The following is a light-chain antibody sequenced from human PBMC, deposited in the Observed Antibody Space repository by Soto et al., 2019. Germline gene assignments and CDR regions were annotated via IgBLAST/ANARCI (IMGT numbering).Light chain of an antibody. Sequence: DIQMTQSPSTLSASVVDRVTITCRASQSISSWLAWYQQKPGKAPKLLIYKASSLESGVPSRFSGSGSGTDFTLTIARLEPEDFAVYYCQEYDGAPITFGLGTRLEIK. V-gene: IGKV1-5*03. CDR2: KAS. CDR3: QEYDGAPIT. J-gene: IGKJ5*01. CDR1: QSISSW.